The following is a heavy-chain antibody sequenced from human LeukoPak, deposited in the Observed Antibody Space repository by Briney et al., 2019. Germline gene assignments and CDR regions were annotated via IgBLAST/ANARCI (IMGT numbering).Heavy chain of an antibody. CDR3: ARDVFRVSYYYYGMDV. CDR2: ISGSGGST. Sequence: PGGSLRLSCTTSGFTFRDYAMNWVRQAPGKGLEWVSAISGSGGSTYFTDSVRGRFTISRDNSKNTVDLQMNSLRAEDTAVYYCARDVFRVSYYYYGMDVWGQGTTVTVSS. V-gene: IGHV3-23*01. J-gene: IGHJ6*02. CDR1: GFTFRDYA. D-gene: IGHD5/OR15-5a*01.